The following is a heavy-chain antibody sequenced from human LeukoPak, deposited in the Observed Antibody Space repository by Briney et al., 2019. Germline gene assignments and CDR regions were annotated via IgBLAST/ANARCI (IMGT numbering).Heavy chain of an antibody. CDR3: ARAYDSSGYYYGLFDY. CDR2: ISNSSSYI. V-gene: IGHV3-21*01. D-gene: IGHD3-22*01. CDR1: GFTFSSYS. J-gene: IGHJ4*02. Sequence: GGSLRLSCAAYGFTFSSYSMNWVRQAPGKGLEWVSSISNSSSYIYYADPVKGRFTISRDSAKNSLYLQMNSLRADDTAVYYCARAYDSSGYYYGLFDYWGQGTLVTVSS.